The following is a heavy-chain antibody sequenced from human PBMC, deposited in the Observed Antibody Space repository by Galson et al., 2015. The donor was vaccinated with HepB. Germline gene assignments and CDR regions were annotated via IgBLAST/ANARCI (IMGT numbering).Heavy chain of an antibody. D-gene: IGHD2-8*01. V-gene: IGHV3-20*04. CDR3: ARDGFGVCYDY. CDR1: GFNLYDYG. J-gene: IGHJ4*02. Sequence: SLRLSCATSGFNLYDYGMNWVRQAPGKGLEWVSSINWNGETTVYADSVRGRFTISRDNAKNSLYLQMNSLRAEDTALYYCARDGFGVCYDYWGQGTLVTVSS. CDR2: INWNGETT.